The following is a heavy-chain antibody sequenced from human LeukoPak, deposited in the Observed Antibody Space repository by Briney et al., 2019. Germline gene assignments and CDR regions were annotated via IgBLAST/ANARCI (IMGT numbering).Heavy chain of an antibody. CDR2: MNPNRGNT. CDR1: GYTFSNYD. Sequence: ASVKVSCKASGYTFSNYDINWVRQATGQGLEWMGWMNPNRGNTGYAQKFQGRVTMTRDTSISTAYMELSSLRSEDAAVYYCARAEQWRGTYYYMDVWGKGTTVTISS. D-gene: IGHD6-19*01. CDR3: ARAEQWRGTYYYMDV. V-gene: IGHV1-8*01. J-gene: IGHJ6*03.